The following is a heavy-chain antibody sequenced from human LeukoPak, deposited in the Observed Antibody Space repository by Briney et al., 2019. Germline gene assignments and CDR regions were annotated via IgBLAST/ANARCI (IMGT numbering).Heavy chain of an antibody. CDR3: ASKKNWFDP. CDR2: IKQDGSEK. Sequence: PGGSLRLSCAASGFTFSSYAMSWVRQAPGKGLEWVANIKQDGSEKYYVDSVKGRFTISRDNAKNSLYLQMNSLRAEDTAVYYCASKKNWFDPWGQGTLVTVSS. V-gene: IGHV3-7*01. J-gene: IGHJ5*02. CDR1: GFTFSSYA.